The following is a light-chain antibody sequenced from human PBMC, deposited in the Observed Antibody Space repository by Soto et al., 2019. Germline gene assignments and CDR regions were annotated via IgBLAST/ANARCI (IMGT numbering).Light chain of an antibody. CDR1: ASDIGAYNF. CDR3: TSFAGSDKLI. Sequence: QSVLTQPPSASGSPGQSATISCTGAASDIGAYNFVSWYQQYPGKAPKLMIYEVYKRPSGVPDRFSGSKSGNTASLTVSGLQPEDEADYYCTSFAGSDKLIFGGGTHLTVL. J-gene: IGLJ2*01. V-gene: IGLV2-8*01. CDR2: EVY.